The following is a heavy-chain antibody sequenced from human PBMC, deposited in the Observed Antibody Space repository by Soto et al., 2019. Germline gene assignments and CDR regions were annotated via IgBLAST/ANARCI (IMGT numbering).Heavy chain of an antibody. V-gene: IGHV5-10-1*01. D-gene: IGHD3-10*01. CDR3: ARTGSGSWLDP. Sequence: PGESLKISCKPSGYSFTDYSITWVRQMSGKGLEWMGRIDPRDSQTDYSPSFQGHVTVSADKSSGTAFLRWHRLKASDTAIYYCARTGSGSWLDPWGQGTLVTVSS. CDR1: GYSFTDYS. CDR2: IDPRDSQT. J-gene: IGHJ5*02.